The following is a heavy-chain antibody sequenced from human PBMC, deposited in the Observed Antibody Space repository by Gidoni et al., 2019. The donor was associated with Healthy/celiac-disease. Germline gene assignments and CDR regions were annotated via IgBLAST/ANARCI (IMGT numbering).Heavy chain of an antibody. CDR1: GGSFSGYY. CDR3: ARGLVVVVAATGYYFDY. CDR2: INHSGST. J-gene: IGHJ4*02. V-gene: IGHV4-34*01. D-gene: IGHD2-15*01. Sequence: QVQLQQWGAGLLKPSETLSLTCAVYGGSFSGYYWSWIRQPPGTGLEWMGEINHSGSTNSNPSLKSRVTISVNTSKNQFSLKLSSVTAADTAVYYCARGLVVVVAATGYYFDYWGQGTLVTVSS.